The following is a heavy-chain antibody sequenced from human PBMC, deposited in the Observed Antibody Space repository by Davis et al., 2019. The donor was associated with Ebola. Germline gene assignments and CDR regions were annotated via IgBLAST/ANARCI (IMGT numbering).Heavy chain of an antibody. CDR1: GFTFSDYY. CDR2: ISSSSSYT. Sequence: GESLKISCAASGFTFSDYYMSWIRQAPGKGLEWVSYISSSSSYTNYADSVKGRFTISRDNAKNSLYLQMNSLRAEDTAVYYCARDSSYYDSSGYYYYDAFDIWGQGTMVTVSS. V-gene: IGHV3-11*06. J-gene: IGHJ3*02. CDR3: ARDSSYYDSSGYYYYDAFDI. D-gene: IGHD3-22*01.